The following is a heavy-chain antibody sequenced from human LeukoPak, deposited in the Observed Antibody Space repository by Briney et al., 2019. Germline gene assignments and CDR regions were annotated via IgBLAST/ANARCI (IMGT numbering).Heavy chain of an antibody. CDR2: IIPIFGTA. CDR3: ARDYCSSTSCLFDY. V-gene: IGHV1-69*05. CDR1: GGTFSSYA. J-gene: IGHJ4*02. D-gene: IGHD2-2*01. Sequence: SVKVSCKASGGTFSSYAISWVRQAPGQGLEWMGGIIPIFGTANYAQKFQGRVTMTRDTSTSTVYMELSSLRSEDTAVYYCARDYCSSTSCLFDYWGQGTLVTVSS.